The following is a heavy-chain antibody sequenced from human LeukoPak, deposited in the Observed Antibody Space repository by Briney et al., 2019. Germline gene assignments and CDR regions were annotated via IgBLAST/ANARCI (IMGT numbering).Heavy chain of an antibody. CDR3: ARGSEEMATGRLDY. CDR1: GGTFSSYA. J-gene: IGHJ4*02. Sequence: ASVKVSCKASGGTFSSYAISWVRQAPGQGLEWMGGIIPILGIANYAQKFQGRVTITADKSTSTAYMELSSLRSEDTAVYYCARGSEEMATGRLDYWGQGTLVTVSS. V-gene: IGHV1-69*10. CDR2: IIPILGIA. D-gene: IGHD5-24*01.